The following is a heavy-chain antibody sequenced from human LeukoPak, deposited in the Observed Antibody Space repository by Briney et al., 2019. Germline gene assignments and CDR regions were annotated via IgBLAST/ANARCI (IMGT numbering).Heavy chain of an antibody. Sequence: ASVKVSCKASGYSFTSYDINWVRQATGQGLEWMGWMNPNSGNTGYAQKFQGRVTMTRNTSISTAYMELSGLRSEDTAVYYCARVPAAMIDYWGQGTLVTVSS. J-gene: IGHJ4*02. V-gene: IGHV1-8*02. D-gene: IGHD2-2*01. CDR1: GYSFTSYD. CDR3: ARVPAAMIDY. CDR2: MNPNSGNT.